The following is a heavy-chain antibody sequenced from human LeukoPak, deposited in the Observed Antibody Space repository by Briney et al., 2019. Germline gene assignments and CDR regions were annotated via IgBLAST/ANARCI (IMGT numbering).Heavy chain of an antibody. J-gene: IGHJ4*02. D-gene: IGHD3-22*01. CDR3: ARDLGYYYDSSGYH. Sequence: PGGSLRLSSAASGFTFSSYAMHWVRQAPGKGLEWVAVISYDGSNKYYADSVKGRFTISRDNSKNTLYLQMNSLRAEDTAVYYCARDLGYYYDSSGYHWGQGTLVTVSS. V-gene: IGHV3-30-3*01. CDR2: ISYDGSNK. CDR1: GFTFSSYA.